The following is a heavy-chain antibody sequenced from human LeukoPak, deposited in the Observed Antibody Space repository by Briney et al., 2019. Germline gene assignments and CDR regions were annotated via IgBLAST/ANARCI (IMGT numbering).Heavy chain of an antibody. CDR2: IYYSGTT. CDR1: GGSISPYY. CDR3: ARGDFWSGYLVDY. J-gene: IGHJ4*02. D-gene: IGHD3-3*01. Sequence: SETLSLTCSVSGGSISPYYWSWIRQPPGKGLEWIGYIYYSGTTNYNPSLQSRVTISVATSKNQFSLKLSSVTAADTAVYYCARGDFWSGYLVDYWGQGTLVTVSS. V-gene: IGHV4-59*12.